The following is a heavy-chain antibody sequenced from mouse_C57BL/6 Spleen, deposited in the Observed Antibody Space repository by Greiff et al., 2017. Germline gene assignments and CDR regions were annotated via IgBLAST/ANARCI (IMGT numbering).Heavy chain of an antibody. D-gene: IGHD1-1*01. Sequence: EVQLQQSGPELVKPGASVKISCKASGYTFTDYYMNWVKQSHGKSLEWLGDINPNNGGTSYNQKFKGKATLTVDKSSSTAYMELRSLTSEDSAVYYCASPITTVVATRGYWYIDVWGTGTTVTVSS. J-gene: IGHJ1*03. CDR2: INPNNGGT. CDR3: ASPITTVVATRGYWYIDV. V-gene: IGHV1-26*01. CDR1: GYTFTDYY.